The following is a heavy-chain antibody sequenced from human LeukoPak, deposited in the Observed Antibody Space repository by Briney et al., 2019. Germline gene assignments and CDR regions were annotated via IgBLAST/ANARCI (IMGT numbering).Heavy chain of an antibody. CDR1: GGSISSYY. D-gene: IGHD4-23*01. V-gene: IGHV4-59*01. J-gene: IGHJ4*02. Sequence: SSETLSLTCTVSGGSISSYYWSWIRQPPGKGLEWIGYIYYSGSTNYNPSLKSRVTISVDTSKNQFSLKLSSVTAADTAVYYCARGSPGGYFDYWGQGTLVTVSS. CDR2: IYYSGST. CDR3: ARGSPGGYFDY.